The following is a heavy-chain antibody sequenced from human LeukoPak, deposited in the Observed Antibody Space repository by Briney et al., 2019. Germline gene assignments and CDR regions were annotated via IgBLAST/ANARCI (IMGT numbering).Heavy chain of an antibody. D-gene: IGHD6-19*01. CDR1: GYSFTSYW. V-gene: IGHV5-51*01. CDR2: IYPGDSDT. J-gene: IGHJ4*02. CDR3: ARRIAVAGTPFDY. Sequence: GESLQISCKGSGYSFTSYWIGWVRQMPGKGLEWMGIIYPGDSDTRYSPSFQGQVTISADKSISTAYLQWSSLKASDTAMYYCARRIAVAGTPFDYWGQGTLVPVSS.